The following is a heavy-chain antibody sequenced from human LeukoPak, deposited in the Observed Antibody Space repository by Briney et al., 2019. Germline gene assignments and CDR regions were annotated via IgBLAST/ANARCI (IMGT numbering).Heavy chain of an antibody. Sequence: GGSLRLSCAASGFTFSGYEMNWVRQASGKGLEWISYISGSDGTIYYADSVKGRFTISRDNAKKSLYLQMNSLRAEDTAVYYCAELGITMIGGVWGKGTTVTISS. D-gene: IGHD3-10*02. CDR3: AELGITMIGGV. CDR1: GFTFSGYE. V-gene: IGHV3-48*03. CDR2: ISGSDGTI. J-gene: IGHJ6*04.